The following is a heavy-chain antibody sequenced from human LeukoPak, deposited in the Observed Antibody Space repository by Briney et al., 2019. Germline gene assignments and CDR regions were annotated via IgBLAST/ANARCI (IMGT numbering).Heavy chain of an antibody. Sequence: SETLSLTCTVSGGSISTTSYYWGWIRQPPGKGLEWVGIIYYSGSTYYNPSLKSRITISVDTSKNQFSLKLSSVTAADTAMYYCARGYGDYGSPTDYWGQGTLVTVSS. CDR2: IYYSGST. CDR1: GGSISTTSYY. D-gene: IGHD4-17*01. V-gene: IGHV4-39*07. J-gene: IGHJ4*02. CDR3: ARGYGDYGSPTDY.